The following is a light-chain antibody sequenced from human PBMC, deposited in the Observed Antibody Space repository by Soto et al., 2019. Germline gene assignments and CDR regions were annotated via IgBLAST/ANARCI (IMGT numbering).Light chain of an antibody. Sequence: EIVLTQSPATLSLSPGERATLSRRASQSVSRYLAWYQQKPGQAPRLLIYDASNRATGIPARFSGSGSGTDFTLTISSLDPGDFAVYYCQQRSNWPRLSFGGGTKVDIK. J-gene: IGKJ4*01. CDR3: QQRSNWPRLS. CDR2: DAS. V-gene: IGKV3-11*01. CDR1: QSVSRY.